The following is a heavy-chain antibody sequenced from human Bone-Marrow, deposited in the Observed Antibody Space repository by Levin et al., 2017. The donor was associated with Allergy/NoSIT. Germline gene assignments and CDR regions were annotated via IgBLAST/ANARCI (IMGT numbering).Heavy chain of an antibody. D-gene: IGHD1-1*01. CDR1: GYTFTNYA. Sequence: GESLKISCKASGYTFTNYAMHWVRQAPGQRLEWIGWINGGNGNTIYSQKFQGRISMTRDTSAKTGYMELSSLTSQDTAVYYCARVRYNWNDMQTGPSDYWGQGTLVNVSS. V-gene: IGHV1-3*01. CDR3: ARVRYNWNDMQTGPSDY. CDR2: INGGNGNT. J-gene: IGHJ4*02.